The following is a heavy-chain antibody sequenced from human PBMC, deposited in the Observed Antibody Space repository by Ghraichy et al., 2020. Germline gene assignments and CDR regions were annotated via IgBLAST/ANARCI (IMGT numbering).Heavy chain of an antibody. J-gene: IGHJ5*02. CDR2: IYYSGST. CDR1: GGSISSSSYY. D-gene: IGHD6-13*01. CDR3: AKLSSWQRNWFDP. Sequence: SETLSLTCTVSGGSISSSSYYWGWIRQPPGKGLEWIGSIYYSGSTYYNPSLKSRVTISVDTSKNQFSLKLSSVTAADTAVYYCAKLSSWQRNWFDPWGQGTLVTVSS. V-gene: IGHV4-39*01.